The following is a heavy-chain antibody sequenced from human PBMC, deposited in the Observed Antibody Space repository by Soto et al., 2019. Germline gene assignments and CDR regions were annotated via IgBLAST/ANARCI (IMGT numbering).Heavy chain of an antibody. CDR1: GGSISSYY. V-gene: IGHV4-4*07. CDR3: ARDPLTSLDY. J-gene: IGHJ4*02. CDR2: IFSSGST. Sequence: SETLSLTCTVSGGSISSYYWCWIRQPAGKGLEWIGRIFSSGSTNYNPSLKSRVTMSVDTSKKQFSLKLRSVTAADTAVYYCARDPLTSLDYWGQGTLVTVSS. D-gene: IGHD2-2*01.